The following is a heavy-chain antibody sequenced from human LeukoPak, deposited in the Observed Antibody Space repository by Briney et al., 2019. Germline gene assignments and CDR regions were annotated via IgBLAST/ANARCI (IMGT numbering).Heavy chain of an antibody. D-gene: IGHD1-26*01. V-gene: IGHV3-23*01. J-gene: IGHJ4*02. CDR1: GFTFSNFA. CDR3: AKGPGKYLLLGSTHFDF. CDR2: LSGRGAVP. Sequence: GGSLRLSCVASGFTFSNFAMNWVRQALGKGLEWVSTLSGRGAVPYYADSVKGRFTMSRDNSMNTLDLRMNNLRSEDTAVYYCAKGPGKYLLLGSTHFDFWGQGIQVTVSS.